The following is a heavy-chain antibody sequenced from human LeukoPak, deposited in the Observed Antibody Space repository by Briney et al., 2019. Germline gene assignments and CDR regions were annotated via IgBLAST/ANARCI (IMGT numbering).Heavy chain of an antibody. CDR3: ARGPGSSGGRSPGGMDV. CDR2: INHSGST. CDR1: GGSFSGYY. J-gene: IGHJ6*02. D-gene: IGHD2-15*01. Sequence: SETLSLTCAVYGGSFSGYYWSWIRQPPGKGLEWIGEINHSGSTNYNPSLKSRVTISVDTSKNQLSLKLSSVTAADTAVYYCARGPGSSGGRSPGGMDVWGQGTTVTVSS. V-gene: IGHV4-34*01.